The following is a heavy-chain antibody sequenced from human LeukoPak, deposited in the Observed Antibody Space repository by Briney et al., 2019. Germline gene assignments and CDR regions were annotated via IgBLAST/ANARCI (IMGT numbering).Heavy chain of an antibody. D-gene: IGHD3-22*01. J-gene: IGHJ4*02. Sequence: GGSLRLSCAASGFTFSSYSMNWVRQAPGKGLEWVSYISSSSSTIYYADSVKGRFTISRDNAKNSLYLQMNSLRAEDTAVYYCGSDSSGYYPYYFDYWGQGTLVTVSS. V-gene: IGHV3-48*01. CDR1: GFTFSSYS. CDR2: ISSSSSTI. CDR3: GSDSSGYYPYYFDY.